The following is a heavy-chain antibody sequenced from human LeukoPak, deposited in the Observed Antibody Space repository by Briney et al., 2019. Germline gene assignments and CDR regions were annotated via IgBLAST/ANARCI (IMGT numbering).Heavy chain of an antibody. CDR3: ARVNYGSATKEDY. Sequence: SQTLSLTCTVSGGSISSGGYYWSWIRQHPGKGLEWIGYIYYSGSAYYNPSLKSRVTISVDTSENQFSLKLSSVTAADPAVYYCARVNYGSATKEDYWGQGTLVTVSS. CDR1: GGSISSGGYY. J-gene: IGHJ4*02. V-gene: IGHV4-31*03. D-gene: IGHD3-10*01. CDR2: IYYSGSA.